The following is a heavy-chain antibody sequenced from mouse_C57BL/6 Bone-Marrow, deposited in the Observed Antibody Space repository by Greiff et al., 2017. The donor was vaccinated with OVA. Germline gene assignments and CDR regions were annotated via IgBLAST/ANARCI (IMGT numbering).Heavy chain of an antibody. J-gene: IGHJ3*01. V-gene: IGHV5-6*01. CDR2: ISSGGSYT. CDR3: ARGEAY. CDR1: GFTFSSYG. Sequence: EVKLQESGGDLVKPGGSLKLSCAASGFTFSSYGMSWVRQTPDKRLEWVATISSGGSYTYYPDSVKGRFTISRDNAKNTLYLQMSRLKSEDTAMYYCARGEAYWGQGTLVTVSA.